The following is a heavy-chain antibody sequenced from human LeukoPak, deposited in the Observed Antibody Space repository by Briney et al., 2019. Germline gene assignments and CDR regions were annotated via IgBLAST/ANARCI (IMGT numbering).Heavy chain of an antibody. Sequence: PGGSLRLSCAASGFTFSSYAMHWVRQAPGKGLEWVAVISYDGSNKYYADSVKGRFTISRDNSKNTLYLQMNSLRAEDTAVYYCAKDRGFGVAIWGVGYYFDYWGQGTLVTVSS. V-gene: IGHV3-30*04. D-gene: IGHD3-3*01. CDR2: ISYDGSNK. J-gene: IGHJ4*02. CDR3: AKDRGFGVAIWGVGYYFDY. CDR1: GFTFSSYA.